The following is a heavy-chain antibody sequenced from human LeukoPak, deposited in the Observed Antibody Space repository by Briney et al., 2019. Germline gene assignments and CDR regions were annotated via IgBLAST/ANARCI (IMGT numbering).Heavy chain of an antibody. CDR1: GFTFISYA. CDR3: ALGDNYMDV. V-gene: IGHV3-21*01. D-gene: IGHD2-21*01. Sequence: GGSLRLSCAASGFTFISYAIHWVRQAPGKGLEWVSSISSSSSYIYYADSVKGRFTISRDNAKNSLYLQMNSLRAEDTAVYYCALGDNYMDVWGKGTTVTISS. J-gene: IGHJ6*03. CDR2: ISSSSSYI.